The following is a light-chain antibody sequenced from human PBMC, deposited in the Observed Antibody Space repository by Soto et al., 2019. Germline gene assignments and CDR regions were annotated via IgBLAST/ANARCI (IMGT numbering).Light chain of an antibody. CDR2: GAS. CDR3: QQYNAWPLT. CDR1: QSVNGH. J-gene: IGKJ1*01. Sequence: EIVMTQSPATLSVSPGERATLSCRASQSVNGHLAWYQQKPGQAPRLLIYGASTRATGIPARFSGSGSGTEFTLTFSSLESEDFAVYYCQQYNAWPLTFGQGTKVEIK. V-gene: IGKV3-15*01.